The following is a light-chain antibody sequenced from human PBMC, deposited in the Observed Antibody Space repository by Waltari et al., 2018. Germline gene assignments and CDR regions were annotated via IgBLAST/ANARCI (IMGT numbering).Light chain of an antibody. CDR1: SIDFGSSNR. Sequence: QSALTQPPSVSGSPGQSVTISCTVTSIDFGSSNRVSWYPQPPGPAPKLIFYDVSDRPPGVPDRFSGSKSGNTASPTISGLQTEDEADYYCSLYTSSSTWVFGGGTKLTVL. J-gene: IGLJ3*02. CDR3: SLYTSSSTWV. CDR2: DVS. V-gene: IGLV2-18*01.